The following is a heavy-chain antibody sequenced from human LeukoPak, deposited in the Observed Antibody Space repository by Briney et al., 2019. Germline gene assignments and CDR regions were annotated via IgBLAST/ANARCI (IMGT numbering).Heavy chain of an antibody. CDR2: ISGSGGST. CDR3: AKASGYYGSGSSSY. J-gene: IGHJ4*02. V-gene: IGHV3-23*01. D-gene: IGHD3-10*01. CDR1: GFTFSSYA. Sequence: PGGSLRLSCAASGFTFSSYAVSWVRQAPGKGLEWVSAISGSGGSTYYADSVKGRFTISRDNSKNTLYLQMNSLRAEDTAVYYCAKASGYYGSGSSSYWGQGTLVTVSS.